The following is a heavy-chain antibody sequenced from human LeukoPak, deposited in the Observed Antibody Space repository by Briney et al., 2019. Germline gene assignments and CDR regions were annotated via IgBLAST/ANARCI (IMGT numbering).Heavy chain of an antibody. J-gene: IGHJ6*02. CDR1: GFTFSSYG. CDR3: AREPHNYYYYGMDV. CDR2: IWYDGSNK. V-gene: IGHV3-33*08. Sequence: GRSLRLSCAASGFTFSSYGMHWVRQAPGKGLEWVAVIWYDGSNKYYADSVKGRFTISRDNSKNTLYLQMNSLRAEDTAVYYCAREPHNYYYYGMDVWGQGTTVTVSS.